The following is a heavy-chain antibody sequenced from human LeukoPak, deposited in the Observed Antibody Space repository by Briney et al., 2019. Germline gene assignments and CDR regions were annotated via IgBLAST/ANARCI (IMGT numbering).Heavy chain of an antibody. CDR3: ARDFPSTSWYAMNWFDP. CDR2: TYYRTRWYN. Sequence: SQTLSLTCAISGDSVSSSSAAWNWIRQSPSRGLEWLGRTYYRTRWYNGYAVSMKSRITINPDTSKNQFSLQLNSLTPEDTAVYYCARDFPSTSWYAMNWFDPWGQGTLVTVSS. D-gene: IGHD6-13*01. V-gene: IGHV6-1*01. CDR1: GDSVSSSSAA. J-gene: IGHJ5*02.